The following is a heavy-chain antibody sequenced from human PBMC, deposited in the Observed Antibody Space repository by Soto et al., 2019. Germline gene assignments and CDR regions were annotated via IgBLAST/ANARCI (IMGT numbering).Heavy chain of an antibody. Sequence: EVQLVEAGGGVVQPGGSLRLSCAASGFTFSSYSLNWVLQAPGKGLEWVSYISSSSTTMYYADSVKGRFTISRDNAKNSLYLQMNSLRAEDTAVYYCARDYSSVWYFDYWGQGTLVTVSS. J-gene: IGHJ4*02. D-gene: IGHD6-25*01. CDR2: ISSSSTTM. V-gene: IGHV3-48*01. CDR3: ARDYSSVWYFDY. CDR1: GFTFSSYS.